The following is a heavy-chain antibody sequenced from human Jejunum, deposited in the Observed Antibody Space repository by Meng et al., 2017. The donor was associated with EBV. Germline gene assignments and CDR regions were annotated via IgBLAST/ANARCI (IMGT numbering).Heavy chain of an antibody. J-gene: IGHJ4*02. CDR2: ICFSDYT. V-gene: IGHV4-39*01. D-gene: IGHD4-17*01. CDR1: GGSISSSIYC. CDR3: AMGPDYAKSGY. Sequence: QLQRQESGPVLVKPSAILSLPCTVSGGSISSSIYCWGWIRQPPGKGLAWIGSICFSDYTYHNPSLKSRCTISAETSKNQFSLSLTSVTAADTAVYYCAMGPDYAKSGYWGQGTLVTVSS.